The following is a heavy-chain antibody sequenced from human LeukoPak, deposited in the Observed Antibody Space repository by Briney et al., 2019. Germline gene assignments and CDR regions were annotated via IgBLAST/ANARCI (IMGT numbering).Heavy chain of an antibody. CDR1: GGSISSYY. CDR3: ARDYYDSSGHLWWFDP. D-gene: IGHD3-22*01. CDR2: IYTSGST. Sequence: SETLSLTCTVSGGSISSYYCSWIRQPAGEGLEWIGRIYTSGSTNYNPSLKSRVTMSVDTSKNQFSLKLTSVTAADTAVYYCARDYYDSSGHLWWFDPWGQGTLVTVSS. V-gene: IGHV4-4*07. J-gene: IGHJ5*02.